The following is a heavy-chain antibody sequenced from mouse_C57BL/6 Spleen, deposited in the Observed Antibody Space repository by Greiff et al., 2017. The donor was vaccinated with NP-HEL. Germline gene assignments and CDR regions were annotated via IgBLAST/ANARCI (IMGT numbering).Heavy chain of an antibody. CDR2: IYPGSGNT. CDR1: GYTFTDYY. Sequence: VQLVESGAELVRPGASVKLSCKASGYTFTDYYINWVKQRPGQGLEWIARIYPGSGNTYYNEKFKGKATLTAEKSSSTAYMQLSSLTSEDSAVYFCARSGYYGSSYGWYFDVWGTGTTVTVSS. J-gene: IGHJ1*03. D-gene: IGHD1-1*01. CDR3: ARSGYYGSSYGWYFDV. V-gene: IGHV1-76*01.